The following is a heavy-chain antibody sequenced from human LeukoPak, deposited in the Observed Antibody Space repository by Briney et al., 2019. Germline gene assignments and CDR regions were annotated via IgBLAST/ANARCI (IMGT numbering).Heavy chain of an antibody. D-gene: IGHD3-9*01. CDR2: ITGSGDTT. CDR3: AKWGDYDILTGYYVSDF. Sequence: GGSLRLSCAASGFIFRNYAMSWVRQAPGKGPDWVSAITGSGDTTYYADSVKGRFTISRDNSKNTPYVEMNTLRAEDTAVYYCAKWGDYDILTGYYVSDFWGQGTLVTVSS. J-gene: IGHJ4*02. V-gene: IGHV3-23*01. CDR1: GFIFRNYA.